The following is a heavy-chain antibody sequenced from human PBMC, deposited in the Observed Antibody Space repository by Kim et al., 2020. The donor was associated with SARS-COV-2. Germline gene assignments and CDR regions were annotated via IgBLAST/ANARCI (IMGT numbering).Heavy chain of an antibody. CDR1: GGTFSSYA. V-gene: IGHV1-69*13. CDR3: ARRAVAGRGNAFDI. Sequence: SVKVSCKTSGGTFSSYAISWVRQAPGQGFEWMGGIIPIFETTNYAQKFQGRVTITADESTSTAYLELGSLRSEDTAVYYCARRAVAGRGNAFDIWGQGTMVTVSS. CDR2: IIPIFETT. D-gene: IGHD6-19*01. J-gene: IGHJ3*02.